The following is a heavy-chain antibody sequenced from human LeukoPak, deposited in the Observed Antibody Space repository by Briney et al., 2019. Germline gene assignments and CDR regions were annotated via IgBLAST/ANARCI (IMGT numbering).Heavy chain of an antibody. Sequence: PGGSLRLSCAASGFIFRNHWMHWVRQAPGKGLMWVSRINADGSNTRYADSVKGRFTIPRDNAKNTLYLQMNSLRAEDTAVYYCTREVLNAFDSWGQGTLVTVSS. V-gene: IGHV3-74*01. D-gene: IGHD3-10*01. CDR3: TREVLNAFDS. J-gene: IGHJ3*02. CDR1: GFIFRNHW. CDR2: INADGSNT.